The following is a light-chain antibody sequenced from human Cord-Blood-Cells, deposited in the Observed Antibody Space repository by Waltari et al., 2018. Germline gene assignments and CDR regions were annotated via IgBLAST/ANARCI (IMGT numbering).Light chain of an antibody. CDR2: AAS. Sequence: DIQMTQSPSSLSASVGDRVTITCRVSQSISSYLNWYQQKPGKAPKLLIYAASSLQSGVPSRFSGSGSGIDFTLTISSLQPEDFATYYCQQSYSTPYTFGQGTKLEIK. CDR1: QSISSY. CDR3: QQSYSTPYT. J-gene: IGKJ2*01. V-gene: IGKV1-39*01.